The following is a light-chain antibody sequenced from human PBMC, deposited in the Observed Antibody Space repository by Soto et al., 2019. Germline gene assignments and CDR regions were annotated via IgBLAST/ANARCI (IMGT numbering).Light chain of an antibody. V-gene: IGLV2-14*01. CDR2: EVS. CDR3: SSFTSSSTWV. CDR1: SSDVGGYDY. Sequence: QSALTQPASVSGSTGQSITISCTGTSSDVGGYDYVSWYQQHPGKAPKLMIYEVSNRPSGISARFSASKSGNTASLTISGLQPEDEADYYCSSFTSSSTWVFGGGTKLTVL. J-gene: IGLJ3*02.